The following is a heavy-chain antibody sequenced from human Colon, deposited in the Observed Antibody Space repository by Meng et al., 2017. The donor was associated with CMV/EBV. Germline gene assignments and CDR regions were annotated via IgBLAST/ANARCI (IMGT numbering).Heavy chain of an antibody. Sequence: GESLKISCAVSGFTVSSNFMTWVRQAPGKGLEWVSIIYRGGTIKYADSVKSRFTISSDSSTNTLYLQIDSLRAEDTAVYFCARNRRNCNSVSCYGYYGMDVWGQGTTVTVSS. CDR1: GFTVSSNF. CDR3: ARNRRNCNSVSCYGYYGMDV. J-gene: IGHJ6*02. CDR2: IYRGGTI. D-gene: IGHD2-2*01. V-gene: IGHV3-53*01.